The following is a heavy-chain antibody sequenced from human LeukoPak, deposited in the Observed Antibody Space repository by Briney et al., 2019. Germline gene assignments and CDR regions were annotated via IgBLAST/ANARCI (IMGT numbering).Heavy chain of an antibody. CDR2: IGTAGDT. J-gene: IGHJ3*02. V-gene: IGHV3-13*01. CDR1: EFTFSSYD. CDR3: ARGSYCSGGACSPVGAFDI. D-gene: IGHD2-15*01. Sequence: GGSLRLSCAASEFTFSSYDMHWVRQAPGKGLEWVSGIGTAGDTYYPGSIKGRFTFSRENAKNSLFLQMNGLRVGDTAVYYCARGSYCSGGACSPVGAFDIWGQGTVVTVSS.